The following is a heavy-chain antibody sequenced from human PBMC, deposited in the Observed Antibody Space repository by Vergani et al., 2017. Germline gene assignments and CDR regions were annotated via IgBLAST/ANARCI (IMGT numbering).Heavy chain of an antibody. CDR3: ARVNTETNGHLYYYYYMDV. Sequence: QVQLQQWGGGLLKPSETLSLTCVVNGGSFTSYHWTWIRQSPGEGLEWVGDIAHTGRPDYNPSLKSRHTMSVDKSRNQFSLALNSVTATDTAIYFCARVNTETNGHLYYYYYMDVWGQGTAVTVS. CDR2: IAHTGRP. J-gene: IGHJ6*03. V-gene: IGHV4-34*01. CDR1: GGSFTSYH. D-gene: IGHD4-11*01.